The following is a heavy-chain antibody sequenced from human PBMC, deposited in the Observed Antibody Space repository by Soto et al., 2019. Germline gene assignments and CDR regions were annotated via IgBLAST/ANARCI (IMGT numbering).Heavy chain of an antibody. D-gene: IGHD6-13*01. CDR3: ARATPYSSRWWRPEFDY. CDR1: GYTFTSYG. J-gene: IGHJ4*02. CDR2: ISAYNGNT. Sequence: QVQLVQSGAEVKNPGASVKVSCKASGYTFTSYGISWVRQAPGQGLEWMGWISAYNGNTNYAQKLQGRVTMTTDTSTSTAYMELRSLRSDDTAGYYCARATPYSSRWWRPEFDYWGQGTLVTVSS. V-gene: IGHV1-18*01.